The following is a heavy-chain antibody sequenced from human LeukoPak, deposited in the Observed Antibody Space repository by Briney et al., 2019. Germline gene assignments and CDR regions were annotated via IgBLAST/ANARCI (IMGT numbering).Heavy chain of an antibody. D-gene: IGHD6-19*01. CDR2: INHSGST. Sequence: PSETLSLTCSVSGGSISSYYWSWIRQPPGKGLEWIGEINHSGSTNYNPSLKSRVTISVDTSKNQFSLKLSSVTAADTAVYYCARGGQQWLVRGNWFDPWGQGTLVTVSS. CDR1: GGSISSYY. J-gene: IGHJ5*02. V-gene: IGHV4-34*01. CDR3: ARGGQQWLVRGNWFDP.